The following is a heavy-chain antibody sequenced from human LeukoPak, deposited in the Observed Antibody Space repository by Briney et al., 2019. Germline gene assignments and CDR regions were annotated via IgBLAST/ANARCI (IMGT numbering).Heavy chain of an antibody. CDR2: IYYSGST. J-gene: IGHJ2*01. Sequence: SETLSLTCTVSGGSISSYYWSWIRQPPGKGLEWIGYIYYSGSTNYNPSLKSRVTISVDTSKNQFSLKLSSVTAADTAVYYCARGISSSGWSYWYFDLWGRGTLVTVSS. V-gene: IGHV4-59*12. D-gene: IGHD6-19*01. CDR1: GGSISSYY. CDR3: ARGISSSGWSYWYFDL.